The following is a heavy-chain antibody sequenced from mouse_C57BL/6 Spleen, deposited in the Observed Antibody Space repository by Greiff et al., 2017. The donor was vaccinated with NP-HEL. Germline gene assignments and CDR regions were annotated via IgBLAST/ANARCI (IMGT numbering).Heavy chain of an antibody. J-gene: IGHJ3*01. CDR1: GFNIKDDY. D-gene: IGHD1-1*01. Sequence: VQLKESGAELVRPGASVKLSCTASGFNIKDDYMHWVKQRPEQGLEWIGWIDPENGDTEYASKFQGKATITADTSSNTAYLQLSSLTSEDTAVYYCTRYYGSSPWFAYWGQGTLVTVSA. CDR3: TRYYGSSPWFAY. V-gene: IGHV14-4*01. CDR2: IDPENGDT.